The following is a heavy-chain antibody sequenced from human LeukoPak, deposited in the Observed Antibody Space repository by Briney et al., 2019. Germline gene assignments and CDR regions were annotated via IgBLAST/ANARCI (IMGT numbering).Heavy chain of an antibody. D-gene: IGHD2-2*01. CDR2: INTSGNT. J-gene: IGHJ4*02. V-gene: IGHV4-4*07. CDR1: GGSIGSYY. Sequence: SSETLSLTCTVSGGSIGSYYWSWIRQPAGKGLEWIGRINTSGNTNYNPSLKSRVTISVDTSKNQFSLKLSSVTAADTAVYYCARAFCSSTNCYLPYWGQGALVTVSS. CDR3: ARAFCSSTNCYLPY.